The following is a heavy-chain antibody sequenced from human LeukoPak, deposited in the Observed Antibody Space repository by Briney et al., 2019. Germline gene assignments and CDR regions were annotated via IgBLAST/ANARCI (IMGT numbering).Heavy chain of an antibody. V-gene: IGHV3-21*04. D-gene: IGHD6-13*01. J-gene: IGHJ4*02. CDR1: GFTFSSYS. CDR3: ARDQMKGIAAAGTGFDY. Sequence: GGSLRLSCAASGFTFSSYSMNWVRQAPGKGLEWVSSISSSSSYIYYADSVKGRFTISRDNAKNSLYLQMNSLRAEDTAVYYCARDQMKGIAAAGTGFDYWGQGTLVTVSS. CDR2: ISSSSSYI.